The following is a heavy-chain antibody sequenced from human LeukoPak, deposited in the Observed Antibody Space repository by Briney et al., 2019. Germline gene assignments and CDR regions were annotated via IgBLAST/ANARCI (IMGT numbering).Heavy chain of an antibody. CDR2: IIPIFHTA. CDR3: ARDHDSNVYYAQFAY. D-gene: IGHD3-22*01. Sequence: SVKVSCKASGGTFSSYTINWVRQAPGQGLEWMGGIIPIFHTANYAHKFQGRVTITADESARTAYMELSSLGSDDTAVYYCARDHDSNVYYAQFAYWGQGTLVTVSS. J-gene: IGHJ4*02. V-gene: IGHV1-69*01. CDR1: GGTFSSYT.